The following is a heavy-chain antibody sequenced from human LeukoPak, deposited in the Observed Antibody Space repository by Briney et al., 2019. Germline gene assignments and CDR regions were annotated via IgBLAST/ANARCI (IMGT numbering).Heavy chain of an antibody. V-gene: IGHV3-11*01. Sequence: GGSLRLSCAASGFTFSDYYMSWIRQAPGEGLEWVSYISSSGSTIYYADSVKGRFTISRDNAKNSLYLQMNSLRAEDTAVYYCARDYYYGSGSYYYYYYYMDVWGKGTTVTISS. CDR2: ISSSGSTI. J-gene: IGHJ6*03. D-gene: IGHD3-10*01. CDR1: GFTFSDYY. CDR3: ARDYYYGSGSYYYYYYYMDV.